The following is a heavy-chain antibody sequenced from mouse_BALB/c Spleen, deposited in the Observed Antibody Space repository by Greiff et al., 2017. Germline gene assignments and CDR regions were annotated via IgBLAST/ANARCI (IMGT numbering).Heavy chain of an antibody. CDR1: GFSLTSYG. CDR2: KWSGGST. V-gene: IGHV2-4-1*01. J-gene: IGHJ4*01. D-gene: IGHD2-1*01. Sequence: VQLKESGPGLVQPSQSLSITCTVSGFSLTSYGVHWVRQSPGKGLEWLGVKWSGGSTDYNAAFISRLSISKDNSKSQVFFKMNSLQADDTAIYYCARKEEDGNYGYAMDYWGQGTSVTVSS. CDR3: ARKEEDGNYGYAMDY.